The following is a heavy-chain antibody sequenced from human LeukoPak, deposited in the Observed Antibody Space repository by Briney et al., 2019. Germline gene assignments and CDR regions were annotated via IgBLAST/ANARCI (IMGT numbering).Heavy chain of an antibody. CDR1: GYSISSGYS. CDR3: ARNYVSSGYYTFYFDY. CDR2: IYHSGRT. D-gene: IGHD3-22*01. V-gene: IGHV4-38-2*02. J-gene: IGHJ4*02. Sequence: SETLSLTCTVSGYSISSGYSWGWIRQPPGKGLEWIGSIYHSGRTYYNSSLKSRVTISVDMSKNQFSLKLSSATAADTAVYYCARNYVSSGYYTFYFDYWGQGTLVTVSS.